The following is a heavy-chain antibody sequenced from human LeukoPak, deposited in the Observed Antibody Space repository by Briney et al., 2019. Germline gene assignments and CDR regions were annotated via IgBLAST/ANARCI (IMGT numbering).Heavy chain of an antibody. CDR2: IYHSGST. V-gene: IGHV4-4*02. CDR3: ARRDPYYYGSGSSYYFDY. D-gene: IGHD3-10*01. J-gene: IGHJ4*02. CDR1: GGSISSSNW. Sequence: SETLSLTCAVSGGSISSSNWWSWVRQPPGKGLEWIGEIYHSGSTNYNPSLKSRVTISVDKSKNQFSLKLSSVTAADTAVYYCARRDPYYYGSGSSYYFDYWGQGTLVTVSS.